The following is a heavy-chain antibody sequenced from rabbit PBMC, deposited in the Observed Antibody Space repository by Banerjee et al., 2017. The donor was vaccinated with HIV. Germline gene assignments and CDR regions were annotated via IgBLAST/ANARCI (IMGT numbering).Heavy chain of an antibody. V-gene: IGHV1S40*01. Sequence: QSLEESGGDLVKPGASLTLTCKASGFTISSTYWICWVRQAPGKGLEWIACIDSGSSGFTYYATWAKGRFTCSKTSSTTVTLQMTRLTAADTATYFCARDTASSFSSYGMDLWGQGTLVTVS. CDR2: IDSGSSGFT. CDR1: GFTISSTYW. CDR3: ARDTASSFSSYGMDL. D-gene: IGHD8-1*01. J-gene: IGHJ6*01.